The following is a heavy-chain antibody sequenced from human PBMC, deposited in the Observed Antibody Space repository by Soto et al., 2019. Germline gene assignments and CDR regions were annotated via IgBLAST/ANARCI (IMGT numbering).Heavy chain of an antibody. CDR1: GFTFSTYA. V-gene: IGHV3-23*01. Sequence: GGSLRLSCAASGFTFSTYAMAWGRQAPGKGLEWVSTVSGLGGSVDQPDYVKGRFTISRDNFKNTLDLQMSGLRAEDTALYYCAKAFDGSGYVYEKAFDYWGQGTLVTVSS. J-gene: IGHJ4*02. D-gene: IGHD3-22*01. CDR2: VSGLGGSV. CDR3: AKAFDGSGYVYEKAFDY.